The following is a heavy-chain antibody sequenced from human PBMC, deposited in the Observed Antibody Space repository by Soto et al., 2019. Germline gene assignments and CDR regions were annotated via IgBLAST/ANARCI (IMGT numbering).Heavy chain of an antibody. D-gene: IGHD2-21*01. J-gene: IGHJ4*02. Sequence: PSETLSLTCTVSGGSISSYYWSWIRQPPGKGLEWIGYIYYSGSTNYNPSLKSRVTISVDTSKNQFSLRLQSVTAADTAVYYCVRHRSSREIPFDNWGQGTLVTVSS. CDR3: VRHRSSREIPFDN. CDR1: GGSISSYY. V-gene: IGHV4-59*08. CDR2: IYYSGST.